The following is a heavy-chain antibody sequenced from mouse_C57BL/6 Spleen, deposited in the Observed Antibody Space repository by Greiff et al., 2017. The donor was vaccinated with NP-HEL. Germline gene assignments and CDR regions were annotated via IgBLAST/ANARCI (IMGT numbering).Heavy chain of an antibody. V-gene: IGHV2-6*03. Sequence: QVQLQQSGPGLVAPSQSLSITCTVSGFSLTSYGVHWVRQPPGKGLEWLVVIWSDGSTTYNSALKSRLSISKDNSKSQVFLKMNSLQTDDTAMYYCARPSDYGNYGYAMDYWGQGTSVTVSS. J-gene: IGHJ4*01. CDR2: IWSDGST. CDR1: GFSLTSYG. CDR3: ARPSDYGNYGYAMDY. D-gene: IGHD2-1*01.